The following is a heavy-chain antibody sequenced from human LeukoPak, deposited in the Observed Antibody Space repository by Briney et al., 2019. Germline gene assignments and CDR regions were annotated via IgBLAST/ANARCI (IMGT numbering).Heavy chain of an antibody. CDR3: ARHFFSYSMTTVTIDWFDP. Sequence: SETLSLTCTVSGGSISSSSYYWGWIRQPPGKGLEWIGSIYYSGSTYYNPSLKSRVTISVDTSKNQFSLKLSSVTAADTAVYYCARHFFSYSMTTVTIDWFDPWGQGTLVTVPS. J-gene: IGHJ5*02. D-gene: IGHD4-17*01. CDR1: GGSISSSSYY. V-gene: IGHV4-39*01. CDR2: IYYSGST.